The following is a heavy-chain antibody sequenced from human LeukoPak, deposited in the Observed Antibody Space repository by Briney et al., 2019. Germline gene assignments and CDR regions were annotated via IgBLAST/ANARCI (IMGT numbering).Heavy chain of an antibody. CDR2: ISYDGSNK. CDR1: GFTFSSYG. V-gene: IGHV3-30*18. Sequence: GGSLRLSCAASGFTFSSYGMHWVRQAPGKGRGWVAVISYDGSNKYYADSVKGRFTISRDNSKNTLYLQMNSLRAEDTAVYYCAKRASWGATIEDYWGQGPLVTVSS. J-gene: IGHJ4*02. D-gene: IGHD1-26*01. CDR3: AKRASWGATIEDY.